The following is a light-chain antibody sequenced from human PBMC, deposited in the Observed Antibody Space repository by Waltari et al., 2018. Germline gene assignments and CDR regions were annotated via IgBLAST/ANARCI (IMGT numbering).Light chain of an antibody. Sequence: QSVLTQPPSVSGAPGQRVTISCTGSGSNLGAGYDVHWYQQIPGKAPKLLIYGINTRPSGVPARFSGSQSGTSASRAITGLQADDEADYYCQSYDTSLSVVFGGGTKLTVL. CDR1: GSNLGAGYD. V-gene: IGLV1-40*01. CDR3: QSYDTSLSVV. J-gene: IGLJ2*01. CDR2: GIN.